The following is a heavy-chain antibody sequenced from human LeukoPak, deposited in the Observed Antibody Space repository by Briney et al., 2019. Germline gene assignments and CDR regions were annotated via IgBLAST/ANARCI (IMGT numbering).Heavy chain of an antibody. CDR3: ARDTGTTGPYYYYGMDV. D-gene: IGHD1-7*01. Sequence: GGSLRLSCAASGFTFSSYWMSWVRQAPGKGLEWVANIKQDGSEKYYVDSVKGRFTISRDNAKNSLYLQMNSLRAEDTAVYYCARDTGTTGPYYYYGMDVWGQGTTVTVSS. CDR2: IKQDGSEK. CDR1: GFTFSSYW. V-gene: IGHV3-7*01. J-gene: IGHJ6*02.